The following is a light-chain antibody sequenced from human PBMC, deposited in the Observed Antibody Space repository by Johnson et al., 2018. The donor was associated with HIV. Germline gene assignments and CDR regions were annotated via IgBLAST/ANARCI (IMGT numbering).Light chain of an antibody. V-gene: IGLV1-51*02. CDR3: GTWNLSLNIDYV. CDR1: SSNIGNNY. CDR2: EDN. J-gene: IGLJ1*01. Sequence: QSVLTQPPSVSAAPGQKVTISCSGSSSNIGNNYVSWYQQVPGTAPKLLIYEDNKRPSGIPDRFSGSKSGTSATLGITGLQTGDEADYYCGTWNLSLNIDYVFGTVTKVTVL.